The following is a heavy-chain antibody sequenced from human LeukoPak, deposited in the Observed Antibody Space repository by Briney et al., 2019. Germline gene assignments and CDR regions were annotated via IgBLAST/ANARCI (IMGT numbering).Heavy chain of an antibody. CDR2: ISSSGST. J-gene: IGHJ3*02. Sequence: PSETLSLTCTVSGDSISSGDYYWSWIRQPAGKGLEWIGRISSSGSTNYNPSPKSRVTISVDTSKNQFSLKLSSLTAADTAVYFCARGPYSYDSSGAFEIWGQGTMVTVSS. D-gene: IGHD3-22*01. CDR3: ARGPYSYDSSGAFEI. CDR1: GDSISSGDYY. V-gene: IGHV4-61*02.